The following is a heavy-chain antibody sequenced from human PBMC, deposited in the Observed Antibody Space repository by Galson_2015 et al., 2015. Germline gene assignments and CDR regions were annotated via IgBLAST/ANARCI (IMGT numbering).Heavy chain of an antibody. V-gene: IGHV1-46*01. J-gene: IGHJ4*02. CDR3: ARAADQYFDS. D-gene: IGHD4-11*01. Sequence: SVKVSCKAFGYSLTTSDYIHWVRQAPGQGLEWMGIINPSDGIANYSEKFQGRVTMTRDTSTSSVYIDVSRLRSEDTAVYYCARAADQYFDSWGQGTPVTVSS. CDR1: GYSLTTSDY. CDR2: INPSDGIA.